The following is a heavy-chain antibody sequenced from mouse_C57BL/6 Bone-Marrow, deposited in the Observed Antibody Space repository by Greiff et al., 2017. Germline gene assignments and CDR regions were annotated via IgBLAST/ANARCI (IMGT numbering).Heavy chain of an antibody. CDR2: IYPGDGDT. D-gene: IGHD1-1*01. CDR1: GYAFSSSW. Sequence: QVQLQQSGPELVKPGASVKISCKASGYAFSSSWMNWVKQRPGKGLEWIGRIYPGDGDTNYNGKFKGKATLTADTSSSTAYKQLSSLTSADSAVYFGARGPKFITTVVATLDFDYWGQGTTLTVSS. V-gene: IGHV1-82*01. J-gene: IGHJ2*01. CDR3: ARGPKFITTVVATLDFDY.